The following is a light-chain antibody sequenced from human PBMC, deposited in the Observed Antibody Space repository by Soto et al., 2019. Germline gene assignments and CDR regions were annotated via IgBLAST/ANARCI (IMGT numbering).Light chain of an antibody. CDR1: SSNIGTNYD. Sequence: QLVLTQSPSVSGAPGQRVTISCTGSSSNIGTNYDVHWYQQFPGRAPKLLIYGNTNRPSGVPDRFSASKSGTSASLAITGLQADDEAEYYCQSYDSSLSGWVFGGGTKLTVL. CDR2: GNT. J-gene: IGLJ3*02. CDR3: QSYDSSLSGWV. V-gene: IGLV1-40*01.